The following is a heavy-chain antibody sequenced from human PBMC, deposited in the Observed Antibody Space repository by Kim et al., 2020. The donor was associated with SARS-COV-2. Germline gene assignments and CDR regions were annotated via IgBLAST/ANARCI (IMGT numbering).Heavy chain of an antibody. CDR3: AKAPPGGFWATVTEFDY. V-gene: IGHV3-23*03. D-gene: IGHD4-17*01. Sequence: VKGRLTISRDDSKQTLYLQMNSLRAEDTAVYYCAKAPPGGFWATVTEFDYWGQGTLVTVSS. J-gene: IGHJ4*02.